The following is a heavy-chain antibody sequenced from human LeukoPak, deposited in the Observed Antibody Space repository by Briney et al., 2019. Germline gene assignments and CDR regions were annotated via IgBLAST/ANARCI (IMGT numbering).Heavy chain of an antibody. CDR1: GFSFNNYA. V-gene: IGHV3-23*01. Sequence: GGPLSLSCVASGFSFNNYAMNWVRQAPGKGLQWVSLIIGSSGTTFYADSVKGRFTISRDKSKSTLYLQMNSLRAEDTAVYYYAKGAYDYIEIAYFDYWGQGSLVTVSS. CDR2: IIGSSGTT. J-gene: IGHJ4*02. D-gene: IGHD5-12*01. CDR3: AKGAYDYIEIAYFDY.